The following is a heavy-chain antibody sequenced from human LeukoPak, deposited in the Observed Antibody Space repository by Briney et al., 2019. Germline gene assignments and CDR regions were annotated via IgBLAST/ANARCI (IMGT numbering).Heavy chain of an antibody. Sequence: GGSLRLSCAASGFTFSSYWMHWVRQAPGKGLEWVSSISSSSSYIYYADSVKGRFTISRDNAKNSLYLQMNSLRAEDTAVYYCARDRASGSYCWGQGTLVTVSS. CDR2: ISSSSSYI. J-gene: IGHJ4*02. V-gene: IGHV3-21*01. D-gene: IGHD1-26*01. CDR1: GFTFSSYW. CDR3: ARDRASGSYC.